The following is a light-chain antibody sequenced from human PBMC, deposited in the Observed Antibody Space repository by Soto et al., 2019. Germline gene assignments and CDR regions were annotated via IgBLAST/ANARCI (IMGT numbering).Light chain of an antibody. CDR3: HKSGIVTWT. CDR1: QSVIY. CDR2: GAS. J-gene: IGKJ1*01. Sequence: EIVLTQSPGTLSLSPGERATLSCSASQSVIYLAGYQQKPGQAPRLLFYGASNRATGIPGRFSGSGSGTDFTLTISRMEPEDSAVYYCHKSGIVTWTFGQGTKVEIK. V-gene: IGKV3-20*01.